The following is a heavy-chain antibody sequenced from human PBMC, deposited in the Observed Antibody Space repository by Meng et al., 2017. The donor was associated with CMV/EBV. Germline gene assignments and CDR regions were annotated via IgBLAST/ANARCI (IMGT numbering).Heavy chain of an antibody. D-gene: IGHD2-2*01. V-gene: IGHV3-21*01. CDR3: ARNYVPAAISGDAFDI. CDR1: GFTFSSYS. J-gene: IGHJ3*02. Sequence: ETLSLTCAASGFTFSSYSMNWVRQAPGKGLEWVSSISSSSSYIYYADSVKGRFTTSRDNAKNSLYLQMNSLRAEDTAVYYCARNYVPAAISGDAFDIWGQGTMVTVSS. CDR2: ISSSSSYI.